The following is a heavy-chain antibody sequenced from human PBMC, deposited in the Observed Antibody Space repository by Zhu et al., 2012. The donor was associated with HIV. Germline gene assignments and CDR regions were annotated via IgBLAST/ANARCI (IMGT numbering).Heavy chain of an antibody. V-gene: IGHV4-39*01. CDR2: INYSGNT. CDR1: GDSITSSGYY. Sequence: QVQLLESGPGLVKPSETLSLTCTVSGDSITSSGYYWVWVRQPPGKGLEWIASINYSGNTYYTSSLKSRVTIFVDTSKNEFSLKLTSVTAADTAVYYCARLDGGPTGNYFDNWGQGTLSPSP. J-gene: IGHJ4*02. CDR3: ARLDGGPTGNYFDN. D-gene: IGHD4-23*01.